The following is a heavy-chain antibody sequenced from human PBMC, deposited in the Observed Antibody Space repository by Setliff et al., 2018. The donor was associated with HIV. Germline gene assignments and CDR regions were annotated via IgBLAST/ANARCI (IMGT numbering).Heavy chain of an antibody. CDR2: VYYTGES. J-gene: IGHJ4*02. Sequence: PSETLSLTCTVSGVSISSTNSYWGWIRQHPGRGLEWLGYVYYTGESFYKPSLGGRVTILQDKSKNQFSLELRSVTAADTAVYYCASATVGGASPFDSWGPGTLVTVSS. V-gene: IGHV4-31*03. D-gene: IGHD4-4*01. CDR1: GVSISSTNSY. CDR3: ASATVGGASPFDS.